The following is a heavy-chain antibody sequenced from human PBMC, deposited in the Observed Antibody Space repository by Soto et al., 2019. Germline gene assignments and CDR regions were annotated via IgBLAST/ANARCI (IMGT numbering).Heavy chain of an antibody. D-gene: IGHD6-13*01. J-gene: IGHJ6*02. Sequence: QVQLVQSGAEVKKPGSSVRVSCKASGGTFSSYAISWVRQAPGQGLEWMGGIIPIFGTEHYAQKFQGRVTITADESTSTAYMELSSLRSEDTAVYYCARERIAGSKYYDGMDVWGQGTTVTVSS. CDR2: IIPIFGTE. V-gene: IGHV1-69*01. CDR1: GGTFSSYA. CDR3: ARERIAGSKYYDGMDV.